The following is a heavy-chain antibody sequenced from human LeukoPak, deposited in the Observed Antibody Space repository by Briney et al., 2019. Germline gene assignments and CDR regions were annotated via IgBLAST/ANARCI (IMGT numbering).Heavy chain of an antibody. J-gene: IGHJ4*02. CDR2: IYYSGST. CDR3: ASAGAHPSLDV. V-gene: IGHV4-39*01. Sequence: PETPSDSRTVSGGSISSSSYYWGCIRQPPGKGLEWIGSIYYSGSTYYNPSLKSRVTISVDTSKNQFSLKLSSVTAADTAVYYCASAGAHPSLDVGGGGTLVTVSS. D-gene: IGHD7-27*01. CDR1: GGSISSSSYY.